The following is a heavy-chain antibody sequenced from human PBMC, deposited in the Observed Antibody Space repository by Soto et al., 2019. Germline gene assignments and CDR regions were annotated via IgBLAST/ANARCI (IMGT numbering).Heavy chain of an antibody. CDR3: ARVRPAAIGYYFDY. CDR1: GFTFSDYY. Sequence: GGSLRLSCAASGFTFSDYYMSWIRQAPGKGLEWVSYISSSGSYTNYADSVKGRFTISRDNAKNSLYLQMNSLRAEDTAVYYCARVRPAAIGYYFDYWGQGTLVTVS. CDR2: ISSSGSYT. V-gene: IGHV3-11*06. J-gene: IGHJ4*02. D-gene: IGHD2-2*02.